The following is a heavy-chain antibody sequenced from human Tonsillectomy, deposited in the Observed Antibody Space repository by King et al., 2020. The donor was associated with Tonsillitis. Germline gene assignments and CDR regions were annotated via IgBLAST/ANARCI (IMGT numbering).Heavy chain of an antibody. CDR3: ATGIVVVPAATYGLDV. D-gene: IGHD2-2*01. J-gene: IGHJ6*02. V-gene: IGHV3-15*01. Sequence: VQLVESGGGLVKPGGSLRLSCAAFGFTFSNAWMTWVRQAPGKGLEWVGRIKTKTDGGTTNYAGPVKGRFTISRDDSENTRYLQMNSLKTEDTAVYYCATGIVVVPAATYGLDVWGQGTTVTVSS. CDR1: GFTFSNAW. CDR2: IKTKTDGGTT.